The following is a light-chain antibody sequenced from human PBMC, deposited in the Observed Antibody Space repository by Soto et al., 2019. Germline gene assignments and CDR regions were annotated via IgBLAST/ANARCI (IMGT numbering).Light chain of an antibody. J-gene: IGKJ2*01. CDR3: QQHGSSPNT. V-gene: IGKV3-20*01. CDR1: QSVSNSY. CDR2: GAS. Sequence: EIVLTQSPGTLSLSPGERATLSCRASQSVSNSYLAWYQQKPGQAPRLLIYGASSRATGIPDRFSASGSATDFTLTITRLEPEDCAVYYCQQHGSSPNTFGQGTKLEIK.